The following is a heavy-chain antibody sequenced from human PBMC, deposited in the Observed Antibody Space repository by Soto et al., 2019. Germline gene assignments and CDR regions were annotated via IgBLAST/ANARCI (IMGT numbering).Heavy chain of an antibody. CDR2: IYYSEST. V-gene: IGHV4-59*01. J-gene: IGHJ6*02. D-gene: IGHD3-3*01. CDR3: ARDHGHDSDYYYGMDV. CDR1: GGSISSYY. Sequence: SETLSLTCTVSGGSISSYYWSWIRQPPGKGLEWIGYIYYSESTNYNPSLKSRVTISVDTSKNQFSLKLSSVTAADTAVYYCARDHGHDSDYYYGMDVWGQGTTVTVSS.